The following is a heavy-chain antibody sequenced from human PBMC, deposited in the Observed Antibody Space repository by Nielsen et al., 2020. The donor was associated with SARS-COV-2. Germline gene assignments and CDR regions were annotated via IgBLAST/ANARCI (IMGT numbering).Heavy chain of an antibody. V-gene: IGHV3-30*18. CDR3: AKIQQVGDTSRDY. J-gene: IGHJ4*02. CDR1: GFIFSSYG. D-gene: IGHD1-26*01. CDR2: ISFDGFNK. Sequence: GGSLRLSCAASGFIFSSYGMHWVRQAPGKGLEWVAVISFDGFNKFYADSVKGRFTVSRDNSKNTLYLQMNSLRAEDTAVYYCAKIQQVGDTSRDYWGQGTLVTVSS.